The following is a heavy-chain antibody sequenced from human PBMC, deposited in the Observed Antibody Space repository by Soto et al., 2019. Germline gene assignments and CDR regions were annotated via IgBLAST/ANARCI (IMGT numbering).Heavy chain of an antibody. D-gene: IGHD2-21*01. V-gene: IGHV3-30-3*02. CDR3: VQGSAIAVINANEYYLEF. Sequence: QVQLVESGGGVVQPGRSLRLSCAASGFTFNTYSMHWVRQAPGKGLEWVTFVSDAGSNKDYADSGKGRFTISRDNSKKTLYLQMNNLRLADTAIYYCVQGSAIAVINANEYYLEFWGQGTLVTFTS. J-gene: IGHJ4*02. CDR1: GFTFNTYS. CDR2: VSDAGSNK.